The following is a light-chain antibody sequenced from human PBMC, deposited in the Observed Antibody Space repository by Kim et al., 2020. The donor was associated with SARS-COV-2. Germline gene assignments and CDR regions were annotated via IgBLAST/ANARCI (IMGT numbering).Light chain of an antibody. Sequence: SAFVGDRVTITCRASQSISSWLAWYQQKPGKAPKLLIYKSSSLQSGVPSRFGGSESGTEFTLTISSLQPDDFATYYCQQYNSYPVTFGGGTKVEIK. J-gene: IGKJ4*01. CDR3: QQYNSYPVT. V-gene: IGKV1-5*03. CDR2: KSS. CDR1: QSISSW.